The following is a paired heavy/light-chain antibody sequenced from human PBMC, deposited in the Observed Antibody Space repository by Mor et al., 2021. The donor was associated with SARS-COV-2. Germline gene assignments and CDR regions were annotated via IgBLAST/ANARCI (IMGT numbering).Light chain of an antibody. CDR3: QQYGSSPRT. V-gene: IGKV3-20*01. CDR2: GAS. J-gene: IGKJ4*01. CDR1: QSVSSSY. Sequence: EIVLTQSPGTLSLSPGERATLSCRASQSVSSSYLAWYQHKPGQAPRLLIYGASSRATGIPDRFSGSGSGTDFTLTISRLEPEDFAVYYCQQYGSSPRTFGGGTKVEIK.
Heavy chain of an antibody. CDR1: GFTFNNYN. CDR3: AREPFWSGKYYFDY. V-gene: IGHV3-48*01. Sequence: EVQLVESGGGLVQPGGSLRLSCAASGFTFNNYNMNWVRQAPGKGLEWVSYISSSSGTIYYADSVKGRFTISRDNAKNSVYLQMNSLRAEDTAVYYCAREPFWSGKYYFDYWGQGTLVTVSS. CDR2: ISSSSGTI. J-gene: IGHJ4*02. D-gene: IGHD3-3*01.